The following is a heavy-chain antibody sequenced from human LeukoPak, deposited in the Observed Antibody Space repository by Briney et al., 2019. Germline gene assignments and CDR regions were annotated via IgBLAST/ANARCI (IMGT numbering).Heavy chain of an antibody. J-gene: IGHJ4*02. V-gene: IGHV3-21*01. Sequence: GGSLRLSCAASGFTFSSYSMNWVRQAPGKGLEWVSSISSSSSYIYYADSVKGRFTISRDNAKNSLYLQMNSLRAEDTAVYYCARGGRGYTYFDCWGQGTLVTVSS. CDR2: ISSSSSYI. CDR1: GFTFSSYS. D-gene: IGHD5-18*01. CDR3: ARGGRGYTYFDC.